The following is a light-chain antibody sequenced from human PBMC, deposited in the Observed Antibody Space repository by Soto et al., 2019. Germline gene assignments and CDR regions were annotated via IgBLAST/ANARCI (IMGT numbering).Light chain of an antibody. CDR3: QVWDSNTVV. J-gene: IGLJ2*01. Sequence: YELTQPLSVSVGLGQTARITCEENNIESKNVNWYQQKPGQAPVVVMYRDRKRPSGVPERFSGSNSGNTATLTISEAQAGDEADYFCQVWDSNTVVFGGGTQLTVL. CDR1: NIESKN. V-gene: IGLV3-9*01. CDR2: RDR.